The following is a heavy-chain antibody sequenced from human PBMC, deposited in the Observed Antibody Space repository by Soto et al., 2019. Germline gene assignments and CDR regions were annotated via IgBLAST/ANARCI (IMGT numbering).Heavy chain of an antibody. CDR1: GGSFSGYY. Sequence: NPSETLSLTCGVYGGSFSGYYCSWIRQPPGGGLEWIGEINHSGSTNYNASLKSRVTISVDTSTNQFSLKLRSVTASDTAIYYCARKRGGSRFEYSSSSRHKWFDTWGQGTQVTVSS. J-gene: IGHJ5*02. V-gene: IGHV4-34*01. CDR2: INHSGST. CDR3: ARKRGGSRFEYSSSSRHKWFDT. D-gene: IGHD6-6*01.